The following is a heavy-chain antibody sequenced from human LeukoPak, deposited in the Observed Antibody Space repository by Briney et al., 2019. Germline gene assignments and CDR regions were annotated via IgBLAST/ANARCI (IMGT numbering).Heavy chain of an antibody. CDR2: ISGTGEST. V-gene: IGHV3-23*01. J-gene: IGHJ4*02. D-gene: IGHD6-13*01. CDR3: AKGSSAVGGGLHADY. Sequence: PGGSLRLSCASSGFTFSNYVMTWVRQAPGKGLDWVSGISGTGESTYYSDSVRGRFTISRDNSKNTVYLQMNSLRVEDTAVYYCAKGSSAVGGGLHADYWGQGTLVTVSS. CDR1: GFTFSNYV.